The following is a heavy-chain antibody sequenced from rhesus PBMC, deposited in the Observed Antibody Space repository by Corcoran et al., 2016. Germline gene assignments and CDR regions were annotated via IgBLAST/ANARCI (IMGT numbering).Heavy chain of an antibody. V-gene: IGHV4S5*01. J-gene: IGHJ5-2*02. D-gene: IGHD2-15*01. CDR1: GGSISGYY. CDR2: IGGSSWST. Sequence: QVQLEESGPGLVKPSETLSLTCAVSGGSISGYYWNWIRQPPGKGVEWIGYIGGSSWSTQYNPSLKSRVTISTDTAKTQPSLRLSSVTAADTAVYYCASLTTAQTLDVWGRGVLVTVSS. CDR3: ASLTTAQTLDV.